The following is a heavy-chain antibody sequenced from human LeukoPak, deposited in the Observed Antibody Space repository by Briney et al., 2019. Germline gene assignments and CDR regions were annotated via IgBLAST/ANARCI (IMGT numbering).Heavy chain of an antibody. Sequence: PGGSLRLSCAASGFTFNNAWMSWVRQAPGKGLEWVGRIKSKTDGGTRDFAASVKGRFIISRDDSRNTMYPQMSSLKTEHTAVYYCSAEVGTSDFDYCGQGILVTVSS. D-gene: IGHD1-26*01. CDR2: IKSKTDGGTR. J-gene: IGHJ4*02. CDR3: SAEVGTSDFDY. CDR1: GFTFNNAW. V-gene: IGHV3-15*01.